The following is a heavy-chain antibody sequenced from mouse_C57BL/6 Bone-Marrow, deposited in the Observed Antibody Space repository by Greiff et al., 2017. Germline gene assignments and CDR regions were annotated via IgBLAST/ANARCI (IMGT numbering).Heavy chain of an antibody. CDR2: ISDGGSYT. CDR3: ARDPPQLSLRMDY. Sequence: EVKLVESGGGLVKPGGSLKLSCAASGFTFSSYAMSWVRQTPEKRLEWVATISDGGSYTYYPDNVKGRFTISRDNAKNNLYLQMSHLKSEDTAMYYCARDPPQLSLRMDYWGQETSVTVSS. J-gene: IGHJ4*01. CDR1: GFTFSSYA. V-gene: IGHV5-4*01. D-gene: IGHD3-2*02.